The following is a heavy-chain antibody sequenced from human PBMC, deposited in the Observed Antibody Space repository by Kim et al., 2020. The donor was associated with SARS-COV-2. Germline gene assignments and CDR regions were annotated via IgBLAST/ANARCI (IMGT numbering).Heavy chain of an antibody. Sequence: YYADSVKGRFTISRDNAKNTLYLQMNSLRAEDTAVYYCAGDSSGWFYFDYWGQGTLVTVSS. CDR3: AGDSSGWFYFDY. V-gene: IGHV3-21*01. D-gene: IGHD6-19*01. J-gene: IGHJ4*02.